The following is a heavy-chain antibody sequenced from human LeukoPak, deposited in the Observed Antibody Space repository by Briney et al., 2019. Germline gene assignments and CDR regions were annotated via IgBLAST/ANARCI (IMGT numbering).Heavy chain of an antibody. V-gene: IGHV3-49*03. CDR1: GFTFGDYA. J-gene: IGHJ3*02. D-gene: IGHD1-26*01. CDR3: ARGGIITSYAFEI. Sequence: GGSLRLSCTASGFTFGDYAMSWFRQAPGKGLEWVGFIRSKAYGGTTEYAASVKGRFTISRDNAKNSLYLQMDSLRAEDTAVYYCARGGIITSYAFEIWGQGAMVTVSS. CDR2: IRSKAYGGTT.